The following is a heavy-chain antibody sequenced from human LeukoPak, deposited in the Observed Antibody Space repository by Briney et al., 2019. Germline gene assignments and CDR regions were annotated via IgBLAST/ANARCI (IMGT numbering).Heavy chain of an antibody. V-gene: IGHV3-7*04. D-gene: IGHD1-26*01. CDR1: GFTFSSYW. Sequence: YPGGSLRLSCAASGFTFSSYWMSWVRQAPGKGLEWVANIKEDGSEEYYVDSVKGRFTISRDNAKNSVYMQMNNPRAEDTAVYYCARDLSIVGATLAYWGQGALVTVSS. CDR3: ARDLSIVGATLAY. J-gene: IGHJ4*02. CDR2: IKEDGSEE.